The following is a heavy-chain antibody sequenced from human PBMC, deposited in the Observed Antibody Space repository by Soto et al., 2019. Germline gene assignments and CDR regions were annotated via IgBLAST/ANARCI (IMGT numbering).Heavy chain of an antibody. D-gene: IGHD2-15*01. V-gene: IGHV4-34*01. J-gene: IGHJ4*02. CDR2: INHSGST. Sequence: SETLSLTCAVYGGSFSGYYWSWIRQPPGKGLEWIWEINHSGSTNYNPSLKSRVTISVDTSKNQSSLKLSSVTAADTAVYYCARDRYCSGGSCNSFFDYWGQGTLVTVSS. CDR1: GGSFSGYY. CDR3: ARDRYCSGGSCNSFFDY.